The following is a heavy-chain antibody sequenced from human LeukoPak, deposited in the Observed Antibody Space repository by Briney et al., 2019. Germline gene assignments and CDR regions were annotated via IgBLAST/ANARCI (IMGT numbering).Heavy chain of an antibody. Sequence: GGSLRLSCAASGFTFSSYAMSWVRQAPGKGLEWVSAISGSGGSTYYADSVKGRFTISRDNDKHSLYLHMNSQRAEDTAVYYCARDHYDFWSGYSYFDYWGQGTLVTVSS. D-gene: IGHD3-3*01. CDR1: GFTFSSYA. CDR2: ISGSGGST. V-gene: IGHV3-23*01. CDR3: ARDHYDFWSGYSYFDY. J-gene: IGHJ4*02.